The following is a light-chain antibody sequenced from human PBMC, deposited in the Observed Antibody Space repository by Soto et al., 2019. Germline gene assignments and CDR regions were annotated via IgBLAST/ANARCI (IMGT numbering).Light chain of an antibody. CDR1: QGISNY. V-gene: IGKV1-27*01. CDR3: QKYNGAPWT. J-gene: IGKJ1*01. CDR2: AAS. Sequence: DIQITQSPSSLSASVGDRVTITCRASQGISNYVAWYQQKPGKVPKLLIYAASTLQSGVPSRFSGSGSGTDFTLTISSLQPEDVATYYCQKYNGAPWTFGQGTKVEIE.